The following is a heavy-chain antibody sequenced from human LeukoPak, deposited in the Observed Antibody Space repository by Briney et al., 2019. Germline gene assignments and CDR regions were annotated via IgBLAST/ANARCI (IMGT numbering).Heavy chain of an antibody. J-gene: IGHJ4*02. D-gene: IGHD3-9*01. V-gene: IGHV1-46*01. Sequence: ASVKVSCKASGYTFTSYYMHWVRQAPGQGLEWMGIINPSGGSTSYAQKFQGRVTMTRDTSISTAYMELSRLRSDDTAVYYCAREGSYDILTGYSASPYFDYWGQGTLVTVSS. CDR2: INPSGGST. CDR1: GYTFTSYY. CDR3: AREGSYDILTGYSASPYFDY.